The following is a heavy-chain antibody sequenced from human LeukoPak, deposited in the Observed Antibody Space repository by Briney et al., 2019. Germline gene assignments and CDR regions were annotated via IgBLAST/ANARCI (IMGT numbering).Heavy chain of an antibody. CDR1: GFTFSSYS. CDR2: ISSSSSYI. D-gene: IGHD3-10*01. V-gene: IGHV3-21*01. CDR3: ARGPAGVRGVIRFER. Sequence: GGSLRLSCAASGFTFSSYSMNWVRQAPGKGLEWVSSISSSSSYIYYADSVKGRFTISRDNAKNSLYLQMNSLRAEDTAVHYCARGPAGVRGVIRFERWGQGTLVTVSS. J-gene: IGHJ4*02.